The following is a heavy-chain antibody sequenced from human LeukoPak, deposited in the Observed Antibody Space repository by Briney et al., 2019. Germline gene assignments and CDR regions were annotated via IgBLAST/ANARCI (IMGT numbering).Heavy chain of an antibody. Sequence: KPSETLSLTCTVSGGSISSYYWSWIRQPPGKGLEWIGYNYYSGSTNYNPSLKSRVTISVDTSKNQFSLKLSSVTAADTAVYYCARGAYGYSGYGDTYYFDYWGQGTLVTVSS. V-gene: IGHV4-59*01. J-gene: IGHJ4*02. CDR2: NYYSGST. D-gene: IGHD5-12*01. CDR1: GGSISSYY. CDR3: ARGAYGYSGYGDTYYFDY.